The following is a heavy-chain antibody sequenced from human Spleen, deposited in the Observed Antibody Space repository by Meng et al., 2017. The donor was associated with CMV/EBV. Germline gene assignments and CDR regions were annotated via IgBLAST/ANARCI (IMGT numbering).Heavy chain of an antibody. V-gene: IGHV1-2*02. CDR1: GYIFTDYY. Sequence: ASVKVSCKASGYIFTDYYIHWVRQAPGRGLEWMGWINPNYRDTNYAQKFRGRVTMTRDTSSSTAYMELSRLRSDDTAVYYCARTPMTTVTTRGGDWFDPWGQGTLVTVSS. CDR2: INPNYRDT. D-gene: IGHD4-11*01. J-gene: IGHJ5*02. CDR3: ARTPMTTVTTRGGDWFDP.